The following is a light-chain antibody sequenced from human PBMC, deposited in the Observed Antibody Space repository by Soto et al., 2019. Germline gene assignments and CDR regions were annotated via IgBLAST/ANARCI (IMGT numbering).Light chain of an antibody. V-gene: IGLV2-11*01. CDR1: SSDVGGYKY. CDR3: CSYTGSFTLV. Sequence: QSALTQPRSVSGSPGQSVTISCTGTSSDVGGYKYVSWYQQHPGKAPKFMIYDVSKRPSGVPDRFSGSKSGNTASLTISGLQAGEEADYYCCSYTGSFTLVFGGGTKVTVL. J-gene: IGLJ2*01. CDR2: DVS.